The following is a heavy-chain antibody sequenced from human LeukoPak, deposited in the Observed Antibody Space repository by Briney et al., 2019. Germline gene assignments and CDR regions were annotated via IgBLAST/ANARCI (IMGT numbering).Heavy chain of an antibody. V-gene: IGHV1-2*02. Sequence: ASVKVSCKASGYTFTGYYMHWVRQAPGQGLEWMGWINPNSGGTNYAQKFQGRVTMTRDTSISTAYMELSRLRSDDTAVYYCARDLLTTGYQLTHYYYYGMDVWGQGTTVTVSS. J-gene: IGHJ6*02. D-gene: IGHD2-2*01. CDR1: GYTFTGYY. CDR2: INPNSGGT. CDR3: ARDLLTTGYQLTHYYYYGMDV.